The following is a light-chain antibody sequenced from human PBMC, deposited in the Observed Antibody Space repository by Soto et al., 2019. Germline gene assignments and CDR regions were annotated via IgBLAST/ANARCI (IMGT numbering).Light chain of an antibody. Sequence: EIVMTQSPATLSVSPGERATLSCMASQSVNSKVARYQQKPGQAPRLLIEGASTRATGIPARVSGSGSGTEFILTISSLQSEDSELYYYQQYEHLKTFGQGTKVEIK. CDR2: GAS. CDR3: QQYEHLKT. V-gene: IGKV3-15*01. J-gene: IGKJ1*01. CDR1: QSVNSK.